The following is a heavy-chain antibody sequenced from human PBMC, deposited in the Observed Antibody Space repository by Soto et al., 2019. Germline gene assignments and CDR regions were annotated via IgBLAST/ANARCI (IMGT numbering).Heavy chain of an antibody. CDR3: ATAEVDY. Sequence: GGSLRLSCAASGFTFGDYWMHWVRQPPGKGPEWVSRMTGDGRTTQYADSVKGRFTASRDNAKSTLYLQMNSLRAEDTAVYYCATAEVDYWGSGTLVTVSS. J-gene: IGHJ4*02. V-gene: IGHV3-74*03. CDR2: MTGDGRTT. CDR1: GFTFGDYW.